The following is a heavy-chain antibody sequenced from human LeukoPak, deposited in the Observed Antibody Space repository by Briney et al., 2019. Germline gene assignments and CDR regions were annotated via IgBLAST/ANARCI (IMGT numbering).Heavy chain of an antibody. D-gene: IGHD3-10*01. CDR2: IIPILGIA. Sequence: ASVKVSCKASGGTFSSYAISWVRQAPGQGLEWMGRIIPILGIANYAQRFQGRVTITADKSTSTAYMELSRLRSDDTAVYYCARAPMVRGVMRFDPWGQGTLVTVSS. J-gene: IGHJ5*02. CDR3: ARAPMVRGVMRFDP. V-gene: IGHV1-69*04. CDR1: GGTFSSYA.